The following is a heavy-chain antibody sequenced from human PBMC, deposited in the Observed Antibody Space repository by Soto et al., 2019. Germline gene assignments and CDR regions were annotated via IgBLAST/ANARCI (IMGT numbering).Heavy chain of an antibody. V-gene: IGHV4-59*01. D-gene: IGHD3-22*01. Sequence: QVQLQESGPGLVKPSETLSLTCTVSGGYISSYYWSWIRQPPGKGLEWIGYIYYSGSTNYNPSLKSRVTISVDTSKNQFSLKLSSVTAADTAVYYCAREYYYDSSGYRQNAFDIWGQGTMVTVSS. CDR2: IYYSGST. CDR1: GGYISSYY. CDR3: AREYYYDSSGYRQNAFDI. J-gene: IGHJ3*02.